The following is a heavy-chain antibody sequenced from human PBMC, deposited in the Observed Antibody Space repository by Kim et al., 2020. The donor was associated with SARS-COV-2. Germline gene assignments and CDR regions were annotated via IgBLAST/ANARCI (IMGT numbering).Heavy chain of an antibody. V-gene: IGHV4-39*07. J-gene: IGHJ5*02. CDR1: GGSISSSSYY. Sequence: SETLSLTCTVSGGSISSSSYYWGWIRQPPGKGLEWIGTIYYSGSTYYNPSLKSRVTISVDTSKNQFSLKLSSVTAADTAVYYCASSGWFEVSWFDPWGQGTLVTVSS. CDR2: IYYSGST. CDR3: ASSGWFEVSWFDP. D-gene: IGHD6-19*01.